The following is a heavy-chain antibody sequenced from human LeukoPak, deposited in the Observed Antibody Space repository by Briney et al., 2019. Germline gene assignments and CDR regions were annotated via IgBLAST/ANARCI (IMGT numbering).Heavy chain of an antibody. D-gene: IGHD3-10*01. CDR1: GFTYTNYW. CDR3: ARWADDSGIYYIAS. Sequence: RGSLRLSCAASGFTYTNYWMAWVRQAPGKGLQWVASIKQDGSVEYYVDSVKGRLTISRDNAKNSHYLQMNSLRVEDMAVYYCARWADDSGIYYIASWGQGTLVTVSS. V-gene: IGHV3-7*01. J-gene: IGHJ5*02. CDR2: IKQDGSVE.